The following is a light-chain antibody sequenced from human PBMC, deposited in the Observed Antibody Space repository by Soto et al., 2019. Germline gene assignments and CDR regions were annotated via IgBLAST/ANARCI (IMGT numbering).Light chain of an antibody. V-gene: IGKV3-15*01. CDR2: GAS. J-gene: IGKJ2*01. CDR3: QHLNNWPSYT. Sequence: EIVMTQSPATPSVSPGERATLSCRASQNVNSNLAWYQQKPGQAPRLLIYGASTRDTGVPARFSGSGSGTEFTLTISSLQPEDFAIYYCQHLNNWPSYTFGQGTKVDIK. CDR1: QNVNSN.